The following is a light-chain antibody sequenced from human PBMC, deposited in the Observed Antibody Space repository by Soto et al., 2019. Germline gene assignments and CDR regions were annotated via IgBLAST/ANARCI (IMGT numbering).Light chain of an antibody. CDR3: SSYSTTSSPHVL. Sequence: QSALTQPASVSGSPGQSITISCTGTRSDVGRYNYVSWYQQHPGKAPKLLIYEVTYRPSGVSTRFSASKSGSTASLTISGIQAEDEADYYCSSYSTTSSPHVLFGGGTNLTVL. CDR2: EVT. V-gene: IGLV2-14*01. J-gene: IGLJ2*01. CDR1: RSDVGRYNY.